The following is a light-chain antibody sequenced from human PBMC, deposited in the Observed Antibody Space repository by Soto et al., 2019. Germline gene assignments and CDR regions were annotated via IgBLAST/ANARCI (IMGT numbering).Light chain of an antibody. V-gene: IGLV2-14*03. Sequence: QSALTPPASVSGSPGQSITISCTGTSTDIGHYDYVSWYQQHPGKAPKLMIYHVTYRPSGVSNRYSGSKSGNSASLTISGLQADDEADYYCCSLTTSHTYVFGSGTKVTVL. J-gene: IGLJ1*01. CDR1: STDIGHYDY. CDR3: CSLTTSHTYV. CDR2: HVT.